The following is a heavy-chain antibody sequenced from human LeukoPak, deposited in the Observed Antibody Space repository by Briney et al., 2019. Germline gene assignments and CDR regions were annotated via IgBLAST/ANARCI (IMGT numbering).Heavy chain of an antibody. J-gene: IGHJ4*02. Sequence: GESLKISCKGSGYSFSNYWIGWVRQMSGKGLEWIGIIYPGDSDPRYSPSFQGQVTISVDKSISTAYLQWSSLKASDTAIYYCARLGNIVTTPPFYWGQGTLVTVSS. CDR3: ARLGNIVTTPPFY. CDR2: IYPGDSDP. V-gene: IGHV5-51*01. D-gene: IGHD5-12*01. CDR1: GYSFSNYW.